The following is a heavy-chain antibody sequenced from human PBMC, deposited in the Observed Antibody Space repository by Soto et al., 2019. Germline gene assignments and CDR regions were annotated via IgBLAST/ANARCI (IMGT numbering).Heavy chain of an antibody. D-gene: IGHD2-21*02. J-gene: IGHJ4*02. CDR3: AKDRWSRGGNSKSHFDY. Sequence: GASVKVSCKASGYTFTSYAMHWVRQAPGQRLEWMGWINAGNGNTKYSQKFQGRVTITADESTSTAYMELSSLRSEDTAVYYCAKDRWSRGGNSKSHFDYWGQGTLVTVSS. CDR2: INAGNGNT. V-gene: IGHV1-3*01. CDR1: GYTFTSYA.